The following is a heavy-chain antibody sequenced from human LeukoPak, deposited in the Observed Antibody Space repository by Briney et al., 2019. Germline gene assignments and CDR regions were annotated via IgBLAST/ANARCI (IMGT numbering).Heavy chain of an antibody. Sequence: GGSLRLSCAASGFSFSNNAMSWFRQAPGKGLEWVSGVSASGASTYSEDSVKGRFIISRDNSDNTVFLHMNSLRAEDTAVYYCTRQHTAWYVDYWGQGILVTVSS. D-gene: IGHD1-1*01. CDR1: GFSFSNNA. CDR2: VSASGAST. J-gene: IGHJ4*02. V-gene: IGHV3-23*01. CDR3: TRQHTAWYVDY.